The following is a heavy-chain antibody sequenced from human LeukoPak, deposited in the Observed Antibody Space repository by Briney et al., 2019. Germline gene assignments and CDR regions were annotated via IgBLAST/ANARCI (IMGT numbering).Heavy chain of an antibody. V-gene: IGHV1-18*01. CDR1: GYTFTSYG. Sequence: GASVKVSCKASGYTFTSYGISWVRQAPGQGLEWMGWISAYNGNTNYAQRLQGRVTMTTDTSTSTAYMELRSLRSDDTAVYYCARDGGAVVPAVIPPHYYYYGMDFGGKGPTVPFP. CDR2: ISAYNGNT. CDR3: ARDGGAVVPAVIPPHYYYYGMDF. D-gene: IGHD2-2*02. J-gene: IGHJ6*04.